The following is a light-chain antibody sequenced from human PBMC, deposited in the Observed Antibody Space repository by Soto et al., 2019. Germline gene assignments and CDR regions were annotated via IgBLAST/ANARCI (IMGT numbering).Light chain of an antibody. V-gene: IGLV2-14*01. CDR3: SSYSSSSSLVI. J-gene: IGLJ2*01. Sequence: QFVLTQPASVSGSPGQSTTISCTGTSSDIGGYIYVSWYQQHPGRAPKLMIYDVSNRPSGVSNRFSGSKSGNTASLTISGLQAEDEADYYCSSYSSSSSLVIFGGGTKLTVL. CDR1: SSDIGGYIY. CDR2: DVS.